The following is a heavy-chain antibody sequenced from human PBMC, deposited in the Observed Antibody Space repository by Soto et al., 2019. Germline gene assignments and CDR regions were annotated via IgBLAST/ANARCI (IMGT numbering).Heavy chain of an antibody. D-gene: IGHD5-12*01. CDR2: ITASGDST. V-gene: IGHV3-23*01. CDR1: AFTFSFYA. Sequence: EVHLLESGGDLVQPGGSLRLSCAASAFTFSFYAMSWVRQAPGKGREWVSAITASGDSTYYADSVKGRFTISRDNSKNTLYLQMNSLRAEDTAIYYCANIWLQLGDYWGQGTLVTVSS. J-gene: IGHJ4*02. CDR3: ANIWLQLGDY.